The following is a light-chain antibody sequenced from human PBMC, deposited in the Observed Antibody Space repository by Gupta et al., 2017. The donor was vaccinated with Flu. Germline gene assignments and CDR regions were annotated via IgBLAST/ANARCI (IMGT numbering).Light chain of an antibody. J-gene: IGKJ1*01. CDR2: AAS. Sequence: DIQMTQSPSSLSASVGDRVTITCRASQSISSYLNCYQQKPGKAPKLLIYAASRGQSGVPSRFSGSGSGTDFTLTISRLQPEDFATYYCQQSDSTPQTFGQGTKVEIK. CDR3: QQSDSTPQT. V-gene: IGKV1-39*01. CDR1: QSISSY.